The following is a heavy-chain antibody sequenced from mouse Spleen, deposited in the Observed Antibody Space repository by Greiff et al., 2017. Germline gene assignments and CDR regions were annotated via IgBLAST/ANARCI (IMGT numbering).Heavy chain of an antibody. CDR2: IYPGSGNT. J-gene: IGHJ3*01. CDR1: GYTFTDYY. CDR3: ARGDSSGSWFAY. D-gene: IGHD3-2*02. Sequence: VQLQQSGAELVRPGASVKLSCKASGYTFTDYYINWVKQRPGQGLEWIARIYPGSGNTYYNEKFKGKATLTAEKSSSTAYMQLSSLTSEDSAVYFCARGDSSGSWFAYWGQGTLVTVSA. V-gene: IGHV1-76*01.